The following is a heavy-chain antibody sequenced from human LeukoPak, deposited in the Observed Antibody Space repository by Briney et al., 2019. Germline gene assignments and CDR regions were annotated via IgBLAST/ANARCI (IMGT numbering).Heavy chain of an antibody. J-gene: IGHJ4*02. CDR3: AKGSGASRPYYFDY. Sequence: GGSLRLSCAASGFSFSSYVMSWVRQAPGKGLEWVSAIDGSSGSTYYADSVKGRFTISRDNSKNTLYLQMNSLRAEDTAVYYCAKGSGASRPYYFDYWGQGTLVTVSS. CDR1: GFSFSSYV. D-gene: IGHD2-15*01. V-gene: IGHV3-23*01. CDR2: IDGSSGST.